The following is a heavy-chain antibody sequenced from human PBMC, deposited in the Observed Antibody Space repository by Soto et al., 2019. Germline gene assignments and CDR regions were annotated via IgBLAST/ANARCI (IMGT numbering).Heavy chain of an antibody. V-gene: IGHV3-30-3*01. CDR1: GFTFSSYA. D-gene: IGHD2-15*01. CDR2: ISYDGSNK. J-gene: IGHJ4*02. CDR3: ASDYCSGGSCYYFDY. Sequence: ESGGGVVQPGRSLRLSCAASGFTFSSYAMHWVRQAPGKGLEWVAVISYDGSNKYYADSVKGRFTISRDNSKNTLYLQMNSLRAEDTAVYYCASDYCSGGSCYYFDYWGQGTLVTVSS.